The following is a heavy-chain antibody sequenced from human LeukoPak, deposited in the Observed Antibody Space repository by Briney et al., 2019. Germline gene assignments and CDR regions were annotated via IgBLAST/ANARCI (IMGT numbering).Heavy chain of an antibody. J-gene: IGHJ4*02. D-gene: IGHD3-10*01. CDR2: IWYDGSNK. CDR3: ARDAHTYYYGSGSYYNY. V-gene: IGHV3-33*01. Sequence: GGSLRLSCAASGFTFSSYGMPWVRQAPGKGLEWVAVIWYDGSNKYYADSVKGRFTISRDNSKNTLYLQMNSLRAEDTAVYYCARDAHTYYYGSGSYYNYWGQGTLVTVSS. CDR1: GFTFSSYG.